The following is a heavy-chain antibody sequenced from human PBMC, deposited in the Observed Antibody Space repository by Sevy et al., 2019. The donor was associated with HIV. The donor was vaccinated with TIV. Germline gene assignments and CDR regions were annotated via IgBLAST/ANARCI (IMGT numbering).Heavy chain of an antibody. CDR3: AKRGNYDSRYWYFDL. CDR2: IGVSGTST. Sequence: GGSLRLSCEASGFTFSCCAMTWVRQTPGKGLEWVSTIGVSGTSTFYADSVRGRFIISRDNSKNTLFLQMNGLRAEDTAVYFCAKRGNYDSRYWYFDLWGRGTLVTVSS. D-gene: IGHD3-22*01. J-gene: IGHJ2*01. CDR1: GFTFSCCA. V-gene: IGHV3-23*01.